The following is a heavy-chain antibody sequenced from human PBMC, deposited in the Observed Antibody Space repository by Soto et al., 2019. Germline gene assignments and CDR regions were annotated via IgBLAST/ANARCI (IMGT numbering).Heavy chain of an antibody. CDR1: GFTFSSYE. V-gene: IGHV3-48*03. D-gene: IGHD1-26*01. J-gene: IGHJ3*02. CDR2: ISSSGSTI. CDR3: ARAPISWGSRELDAFDI. Sequence: GGSLRLSCAASGFTFSSYEMNWVRQAPGKGLEWVSYISSSGSTIYYADSVKGRFTISRDNAKNSLYLQMNSLRAEDTAVYYCARAPISWGSRELDAFDIWGQGTMVTVSS.